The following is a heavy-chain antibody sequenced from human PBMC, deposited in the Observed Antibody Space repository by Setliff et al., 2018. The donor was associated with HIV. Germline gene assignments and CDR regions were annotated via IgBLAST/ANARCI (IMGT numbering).Heavy chain of an antibody. V-gene: IGHV4-39*01. CDR1: GGSISSSSYY. J-gene: IGHJ5*02. D-gene: IGHD3-22*01. CDR2: IYYSGST. Sequence: SETLSLTCTVSGGSISSSSYYWGWIRQPPGKGLEWIGNIYYSGSTYYNPSLKSRVTISVDTSENQFSLRLSSVTAADTAVYYCARYRYYYDSSGYGRWFDPWGQGTLVTVSS. CDR3: ARYRYYYDSSGYGRWFDP.